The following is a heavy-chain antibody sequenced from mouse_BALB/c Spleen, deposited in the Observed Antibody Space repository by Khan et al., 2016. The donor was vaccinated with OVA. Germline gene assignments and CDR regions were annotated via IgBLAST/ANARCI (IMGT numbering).Heavy chain of an antibody. Sequence: VQLTESGPELVKPGASVKVSCKASGYAFTSYSMYWVNQSHGKSLEWIGYIDPYNGGTSYNQKFKGKVTLTVDKSSTTAYMHLNSLTSEDSAVYYCIRGGYGGFAYWGQGTLVTVSA. V-gene: IGHV1S135*01. CDR1: GYAFTSYS. J-gene: IGHJ3*01. CDR3: IRGGYGGFAY. CDR2: IDPYNGGT. D-gene: IGHD1-1*01.